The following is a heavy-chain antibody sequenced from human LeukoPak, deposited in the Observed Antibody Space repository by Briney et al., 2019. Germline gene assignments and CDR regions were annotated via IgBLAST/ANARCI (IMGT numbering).Heavy chain of an antibody. CDR2: VFHSGNT. CDR1: GYSISSTYY. D-gene: IGHD5-18*01. V-gene: IGHV4-38-2*02. CDR3: ARAHERQLWSSGVDY. J-gene: IGHJ4*02. Sequence: SETLSLTCTVSGYSISSTYYWGWIRQPPGKGLEWVGSVFHSGNTYYNPSLKSRLTISADTSKNQFSLTLTSVTAADTAVYYCARAHERQLWSSGVDYWGQGTLVTVSS.